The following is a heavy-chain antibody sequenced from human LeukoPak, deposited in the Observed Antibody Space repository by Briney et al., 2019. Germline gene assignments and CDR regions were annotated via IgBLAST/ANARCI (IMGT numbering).Heavy chain of an antibody. CDR3: AKVDSSSSLDY. CDR1: GYTFTSYA. J-gene: IGHJ4*02. V-gene: IGHV1-3*01. CDR2: INVGNGNT. D-gene: IGHD6-6*01. Sequence: GASVKVSCKASGYTFTSYAMHWVRQAPGQRLEWMGWINVGNGNTKYSQKFQGRVTITRDTSASTAYMELSSLRSEDTAVYYCAKVDSSSSLDYWGQGTLVTVSS.